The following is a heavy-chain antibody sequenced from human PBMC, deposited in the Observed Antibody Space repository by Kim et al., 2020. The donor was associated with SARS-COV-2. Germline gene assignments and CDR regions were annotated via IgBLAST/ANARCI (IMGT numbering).Heavy chain of an antibody. CDR2: IIPILGIA. Sequence: SVKVSCKASGGTFSSYAISWVRQAPGQGLEWMGRIIPILGIANYAQKFQGRVTITAVKSTSTAYMELSSLRSEDTAVYYCARTSAGLGVVANFDYWGQGTLVTVSS. J-gene: IGHJ4*02. CDR3: ARTSAGLGVVANFDY. V-gene: IGHV1-69*04. CDR1: GGTFSSYA. D-gene: IGHD2-15*01.